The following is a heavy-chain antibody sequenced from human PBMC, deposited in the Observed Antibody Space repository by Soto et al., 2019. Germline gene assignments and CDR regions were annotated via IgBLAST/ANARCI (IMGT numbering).Heavy chain of an antibody. J-gene: IGHJ4*02. CDR3: AKGRCSGGSCYSDY. D-gene: IGHD2-15*01. Sequence: EVQLLESGGGLVQPGGSLRLSCAASGFTFSTYAMSWVRQAPGKGLEWVSAISAGGGSTYYADSVKGRFTISRDNSKNTLYLQMNSLGLEDTAVYYCAKGRCSGGSCYSDYWGQGTLVTVSS. CDR2: ISAGGGST. CDR1: GFTFSTYA. V-gene: IGHV3-23*01.